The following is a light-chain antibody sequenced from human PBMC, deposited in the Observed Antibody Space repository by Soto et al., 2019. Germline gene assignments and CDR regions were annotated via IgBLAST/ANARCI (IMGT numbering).Light chain of an antibody. CDR1: MRDVGAYNL. V-gene: IGLV2-14*01. CDR3: SAYTARSTLV. J-gene: IGLJ3*02. CDR2: EVR. Sequence: QSALTQPASVSGSAGQSITISCSGTMRDVGAYNLVSWYQQHPGTAPKLIIYEVRNRPSGLSSRFSGSRSGNTASLTISGLQPEDEGDYYCSAYTARSTLVFGGGTKVTVL.